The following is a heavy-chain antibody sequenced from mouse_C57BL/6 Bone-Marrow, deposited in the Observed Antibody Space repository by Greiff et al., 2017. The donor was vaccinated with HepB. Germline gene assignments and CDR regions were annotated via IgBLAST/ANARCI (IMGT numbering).Heavy chain of an antibody. V-gene: IGHV1-52*01. CDR2: IDPSDSET. D-gene: IGHD1-1*02. CDR1: GYTFTSYW. Sequence: VQLQQPGAELVRPGSSVKLSCKASGYTFTSYWMHWVKQRPIQGLEWIGNIDPSDSETHYNQKFKDKATLTVDKSSSTAYMQLSSLTSEDSAVYYCARSPPGYGAMDYWGQGTSVTVSS. J-gene: IGHJ4*01. CDR3: ARSPPGYGAMDY.